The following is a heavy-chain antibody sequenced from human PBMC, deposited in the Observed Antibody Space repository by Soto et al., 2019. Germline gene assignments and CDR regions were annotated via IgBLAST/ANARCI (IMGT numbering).Heavy chain of an antibody. V-gene: IGHV1-24*01. CDR2: FDPEDGET. D-gene: IGHD3-10*01. CDR1: GYTLTELS. J-gene: IGHJ6*02. CDR3: ATDVRSRYYGSGRARARYYYYGMDV. Sequence: ASVKVSCKVSGYTLTELSMHWVRKAPGKGLEWMGGFDPEDGETIYAQKFQGRVTMTEDTSTDTAYMELSSLRSEDTAVYYCATDVRSRYYGSGRARARYYYYGMDVWGQGTTVTVSS.